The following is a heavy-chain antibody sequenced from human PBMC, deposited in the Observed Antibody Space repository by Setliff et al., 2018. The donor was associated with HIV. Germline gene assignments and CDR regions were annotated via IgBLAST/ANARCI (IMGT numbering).Heavy chain of an antibody. CDR3: ARHRVITGSFDY. V-gene: IGHV4-39*01. Sequence: PSETLSLTCTVSRGSINRGGSYWSWIRQHPGKGLEWIGYIYYSGNTYYNPSLKSRVTISVDTSKNQFSLKLNSVTAADTAVFYCARHRVITGSFDYWGQGTLVTVSS. D-gene: IGHD3-10*01. CDR1: RGSINRGGSY. J-gene: IGHJ4*02. CDR2: IYYSGNT.